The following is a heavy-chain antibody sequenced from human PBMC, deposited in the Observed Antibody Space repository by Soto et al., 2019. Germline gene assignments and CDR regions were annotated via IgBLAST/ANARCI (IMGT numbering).Heavy chain of an antibody. CDR1: GFTFSSYG. CDR3: ARDVAGARGGL. J-gene: IGHJ3*01. CDR2: IWYDGSNK. Sequence: PGGSLRLSCAASGFTFSSYGMHWVRQAPGKGLEWVAVIWYDGSNKYYADSVKGRFTISRGNSKNTLYLQMNSLRAEDTAVYYCARDVAGARGGLWGQGTMVTVSS. V-gene: IGHV3-33*01. D-gene: IGHD1-1*01.